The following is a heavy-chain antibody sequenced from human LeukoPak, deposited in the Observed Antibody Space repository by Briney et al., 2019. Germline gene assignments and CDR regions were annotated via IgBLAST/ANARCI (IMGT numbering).Heavy chain of an antibody. V-gene: IGHV4-59*01. CDR3: ARDGAGYGSGSYYYYYMDV. D-gene: IGHD3-10*01. Sequence: SETLSLTCTVSGGSISSYYWSWIRQPPGKGLEWIGYIYYSGSTNYNPSLKSRVTISVDTSKNQFSLKLSSVTAADTAVYYCARDGAGYGSGSYYYYYMDVWGKGTTVTISS. J-gene: IGHJ6*03. CDR1: GGSISSYY. CDR2: IYYSGST.